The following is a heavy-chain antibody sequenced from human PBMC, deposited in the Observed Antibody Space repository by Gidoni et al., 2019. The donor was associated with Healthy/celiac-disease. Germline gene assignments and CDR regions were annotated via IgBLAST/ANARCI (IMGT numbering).Heavy chain of an antibody. V-gene: IGHV3-33*01. CDR3: ARERSGALDY. J-gene: IGHJ4*02. CDR1: GFTFSSYG. Sequence: QVQLVESGGGVVQPGRALRLSGAASGFTFSSYGMHWVRQAPGKGLEWVAVIWYDGSNKYYADSVKGRFTISRDNSKNTLYLQMNSLRAEDTAVYYCARERSGALDYWGQGTLVTVSS. D-gene: IGHD3-3*01. CDR2: IWYDGSNK.